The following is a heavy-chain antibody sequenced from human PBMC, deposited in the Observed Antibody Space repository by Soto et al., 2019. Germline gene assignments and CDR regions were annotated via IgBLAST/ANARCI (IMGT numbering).Heavy chain of an antibody. CDR3: ATGVGYCSSSSCYAGFDY. J-gene: IGHJ4*02. Sequence: GGSLRLSCAASGFTFDDYAMHWVRQAPGKGLEWVSGISWNSGSIGYADSVKGRFTISRDNAKNSLYLQMNSLRAEDTAVYYCATGVGYCSSSSCYAGFDYWGQGTLVTSPQ. D-gene: IGHD2-2*01. CDR2: ISWNSGSI. CDR1: GFTFDDYA. V-gene: IGHV3-9*01.